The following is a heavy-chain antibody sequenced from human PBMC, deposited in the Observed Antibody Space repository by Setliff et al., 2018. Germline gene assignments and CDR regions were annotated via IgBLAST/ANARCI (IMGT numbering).Heavy chain of an antibody. CDR2: IYYSGST. D-gene: IGHD3-10*01. CDR1: GDSMSFSY. V-gene: IGHV4-59*01. Sequence: LTCSVSGDSMSFSYWSWIRQPPGKGLEWIGYIYYSGSTDSHPSLKSRVSISIDTSKNQFSLNVRSVTAADTAIYYCAKGRGEMDSWGQGILVTVSS. CDR3: AKGRGEMDS. J-gene: IGHJ4*02.